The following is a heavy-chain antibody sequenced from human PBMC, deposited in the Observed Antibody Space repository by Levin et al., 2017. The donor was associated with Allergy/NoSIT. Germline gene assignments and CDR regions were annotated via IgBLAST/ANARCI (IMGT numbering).Heavy chain of an antibody. Sequence: SLKISCEATGFSLEDYAMHWVRQPPGKGLEWVSSISWNSGGIGYVDSVKGRFTISRDNAKNSLYLQMNSLRVEDTALYYCAKDGLSGDSDSYYFGMDVWGQGTTVTVSS. V-gene: IGHV3-9*01. J-gene: IGHJ6*02. D-gene: IGHD7-27*01. CDR2: ISWNSGGI. CDR3: AKDGLSGDSDSYYFGMDV. CDR1: GFSLEDYA.